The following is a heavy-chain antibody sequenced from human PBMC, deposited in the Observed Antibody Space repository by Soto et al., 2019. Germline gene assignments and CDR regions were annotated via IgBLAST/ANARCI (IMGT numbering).Heavy chain of an antibody. Sequence: EVQLVESGGGLVQPGGSLRLSCAAFGFTVSNNYMSWVRQAPGKGPEWVAIIYSGGSTYYAASVKGRFTVSRDGSRNTLYLQMSSLRAEDTAVYYCAREAPLPHHAPPAFWGQGTVVTVSS. D-gene: IGHD2-2*01. J-gene: IGHJ4*02. CDR1: GFTVSNNY. CDR3: AREAPLPHHAPPAF. CDR2: IYSGGST. V-gene: IGHV3-66*01.